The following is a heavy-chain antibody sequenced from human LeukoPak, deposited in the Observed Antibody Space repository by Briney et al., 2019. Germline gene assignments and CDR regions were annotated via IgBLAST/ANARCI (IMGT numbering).Heavy chain of an antibody. Sequence: PGGPLRLSCAASGFTFSDHYMSWIRQAPGKGLEWGSYISGGRVYTNYADSVEGRFTISRDKAKNPLYLQMNSLRAEDPAVYYCARVGFGDPLPGYWGQGTLVTVSS. J-gene: IGHJ4*02. D-gene: IGHD3-10*01. CDR1: GFTFSDHY. CDR3: ARVGFGDPLPGY. CDR2: ISGGRVYT. V-gene: IGHV3-11*05.